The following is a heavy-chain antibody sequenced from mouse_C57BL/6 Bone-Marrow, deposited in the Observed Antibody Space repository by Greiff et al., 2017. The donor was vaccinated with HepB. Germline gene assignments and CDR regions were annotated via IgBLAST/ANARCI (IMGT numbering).Heavy chain of an antibody. CDR1: GFSLTSYG. J-gene: IGHJ2*01. Sequence: QVQLKESGPGLVQPSPSLSITCTASGFSLTSYGVHWVRQSPGKGLEWLGVIWRGGGTDDNAAFMSRLSITKDNSKSQVFFKMNSLQADDTAIYYCAIITTVAGGDYWGQGTTLTVSS. CDR2: IWRGGGT. D-gene: IGHD1-1*01. CDR3: AIITTVAGGDY. V-gene: IGHV2-5*01.